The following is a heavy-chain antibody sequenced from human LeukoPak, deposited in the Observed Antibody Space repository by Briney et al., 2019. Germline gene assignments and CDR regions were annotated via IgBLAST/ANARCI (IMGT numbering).Heavy chain of an antibody. J-gene: IGHJ5*02. CDR3: ARDRYYYDSSGSNWFDP. V-gene: IGHV1-18*01. Sequence: GAAVKVSFKASGYTFTSYGISVVRQAPGQGLEWVGWISAYNGNTNYAQKLQGRVTMTTDTSTSTAYMELRRLRSDDTDVYYCARDRYYYDSSGSNWFDPWGQGTLVTVSS. CDR2: ISAYNGNT. D-gene: IGHD3-22*01. CDR1: GYTFTSYG.